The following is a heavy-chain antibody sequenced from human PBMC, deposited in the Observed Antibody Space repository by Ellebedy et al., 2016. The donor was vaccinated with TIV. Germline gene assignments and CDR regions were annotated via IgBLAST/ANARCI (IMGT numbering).Heavy chain of an antibody. D-gene: IGHD2-21*02. CDR1: GGTFSSYA. J-gene: IGHJ4*02. CDR3: ARDQTPYCGGDCYPDY. Sequence: AASVKVSCKASGGTFSSYAISWVRQAPGQGLEWMGGIIPIFGTANYAQKFQGRVKITADESTSTAYMELSSLRSEDTAVYYCARDQTPYCGGDCYPDYWGQGTLVTVSS. CDR2: IIPIFGTA. V-gene: IGHV1-69*13.